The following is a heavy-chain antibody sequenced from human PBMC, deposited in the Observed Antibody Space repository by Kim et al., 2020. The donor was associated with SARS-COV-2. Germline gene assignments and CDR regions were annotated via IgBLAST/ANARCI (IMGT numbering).Heavy chain of an antibody. J-gene: IGHJ3*02. CDR3: AKARSNFEADAFDI. D-gene: IGHD6-13*01. V-gene: IGHV3-23*01. CDR2: ISGRSDNT. CDR1: GFTFSTCG. Sequence: GGSLRLSCAASGFTFSTCGMSWVRQAPGKGLEWVSAISGRSDNTYFADSVKGRFTISRDNSKNTLYLQMSSLRAGDTAIYYCAKARSNFEADAFDIWGRGTVVTVSS.